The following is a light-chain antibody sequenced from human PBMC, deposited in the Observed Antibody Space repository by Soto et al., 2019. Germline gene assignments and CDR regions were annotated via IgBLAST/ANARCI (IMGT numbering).Light chain of an antibody. J-gene: IGKJ2*03. CDR3: QQYNSYSCS. CDR2: KAS. Sequence: DIQMTQSPSALSASVGARVTITCRASQSINTWLAWYQQKPGKAPNLLIYKASSLKRGVPSRFSGSGSGTEFTLTISSLQPDDFATYYCQQYNSYSCSFGQGTKLEIK. V-gene: IGKV1-5*03. CDR1: QSINTW.